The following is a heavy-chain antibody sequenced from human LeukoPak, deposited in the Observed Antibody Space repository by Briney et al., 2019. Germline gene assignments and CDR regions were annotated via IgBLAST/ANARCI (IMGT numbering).Heavy chain of an antibody. D-gene: IGHD6-13*01. CDR2: IIPIFGTA. Sequence: GASVKVSCKASGYTFTSYGISWVRQAPGQGLEWMGGIIPIFGTANYAQKFQGRVTITADESTSTAYMELSSLRSEDTAVYYWAVGSSSWYVYWGQGTLVTVSS. CDR1: GYTFTSYG. J-gene: IGHJ4*02. CDR3: AVGSSSWYVY. V-gene: IGHV1-69*13.